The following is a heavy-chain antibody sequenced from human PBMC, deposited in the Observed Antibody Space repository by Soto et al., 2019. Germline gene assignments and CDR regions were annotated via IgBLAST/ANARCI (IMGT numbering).Heavy chain of an antibody. J-gene: IGHJ6*02. Sequence: GGSLRLSCAASEFTFRTYWMHWVRQAPGKGLVWASRINSDGSSTNYADSVKGRFTISRDNAKNTLYLQMNSLRAEDTAVYYCASVAHLEDDYYYYGMDVWGQGTTVTVSS. V-gene: IGHV3-74*01. D-gene: IGHD3-3*01. CDR3: ASVAHLEDDYYYYGMDV. CDR1: EFTFRTYW. CDR2: INSDGSST.